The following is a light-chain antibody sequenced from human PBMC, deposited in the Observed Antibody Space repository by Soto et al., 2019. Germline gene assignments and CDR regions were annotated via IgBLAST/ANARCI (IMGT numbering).Light chain of an antibody. CDR3: QQRSSCPLT. V-gene: IGKV3-11*01. J-gene: IGKJ4*01. Sequence: DIVLTQSPATLSLSPGERATLSCRASQSVSTYLAWYQQKPGQAPRLLIYDASNMATGIPYRFSGSGSGTDFTLTISSLEPADFAVYYCQQRSSCPLTFGGGTKVEIK. CDR1: QSVSTY. CDR2: DAS.